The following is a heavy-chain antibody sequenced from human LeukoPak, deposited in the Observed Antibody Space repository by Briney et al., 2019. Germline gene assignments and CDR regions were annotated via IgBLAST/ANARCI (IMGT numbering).Heavy chain of an antibody. Sequence: PGGSLRLPRVTSGFMFSSYAMRWVRLAPRKGLEWVALISGSGGDTKYADSVKGRFTISRDNSKNTLYMQMNTLRADDTAASYCAKDPPTVMANAFHIWGQGTMVTVSS. D-gene: IGHD5-18*01. CDR1: GFMFSSYA. CDR3: AKDPPTVMANAFHI. CDR2: ISGSGGDT. V-gene: IGHV3-23*01. J-gene: IGHJ3*02.